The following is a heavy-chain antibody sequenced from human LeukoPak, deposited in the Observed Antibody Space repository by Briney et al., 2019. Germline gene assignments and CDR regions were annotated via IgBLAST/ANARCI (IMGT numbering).Heavy chain of an antibody. CDR2: LRYDGSNK. CDR1: GFTFSSYV. J-gene: IGHJ4*02. CDR3: AKDRVGYSSGWYSLDY. Sequence: PGGSLRLSCAASGFTFSSYVMHWVRQAPGKGLEWVAFLRYDGSNKYYADSVKGRFTISRDNSKNTLYLQMNSLRAEDTAVYYCAKDRVGYSSGWYSLDYWGQGTLVTVSS. D-gene: IGHD6-19*01. V-gene: IGHV3-30*02.